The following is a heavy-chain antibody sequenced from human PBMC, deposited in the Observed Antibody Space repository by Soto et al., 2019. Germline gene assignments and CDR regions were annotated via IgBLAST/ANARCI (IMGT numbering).Heavy chain of an antibody. J-gene: IGHJ4*02. V-gene: IGHV3-23*01. CDR3: ATVHGTSRSFDS. CDR1: GFTFSTSA. Sequence: EVQLLESGGGLVQPGGSLRLSCAASGFTFSTSAMTWVRQAPGKGLEWVSTTGLNGRTTYYADSLKGRFTVSRDNSKNTLDLQMRGLRAEDTAVYYCATVHGTSRSFDSWGQGTLVTVSS. CDR2: TGLNGRTT.